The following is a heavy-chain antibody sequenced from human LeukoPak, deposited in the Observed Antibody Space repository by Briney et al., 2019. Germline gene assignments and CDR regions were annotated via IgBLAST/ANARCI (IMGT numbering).Heavy chain of an antibody. Sequence: PSETLSLTCAVYGGSFSGYYWSWIRQPPGKGLEWIGEINHSGGTNYNPSLKSRVTISVDTSKNQFSLKLSSVTAADTAVYYCARREAGYCSGGSCSSGGWFDPWGQGTLVTVSS. V-gene: IGHV4-34*01. D-gene: IGHD2-15*01. CDR3: ARREAGYCSGGSCSSGGWFDP. CDR1: GGSFSGYY. J-gene: IGHJ5*02. CDR2: INHSGGT.